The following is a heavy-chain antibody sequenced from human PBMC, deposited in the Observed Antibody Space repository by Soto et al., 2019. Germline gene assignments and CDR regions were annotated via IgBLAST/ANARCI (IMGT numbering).Heavy chain of an antibody. Sequence: PGGSLRLSCAASGFTFSSYTMNWVRQAPGKGLEWVSAISGSSNNTYYGDSMKGRFTISRDNAKNTLYLQMNSLRAEDTAVYYCASLVGIAVAGTDYWGQGTLVTVSS. CDR3: ASLVGIAVAGTDY. CDR1: GFTFSSYT. CDR2: ISGSSNNT. V-gene: IGHV3-23*01. J-gene: IGHJ4*02. D-gene: IGHD6-19*01.